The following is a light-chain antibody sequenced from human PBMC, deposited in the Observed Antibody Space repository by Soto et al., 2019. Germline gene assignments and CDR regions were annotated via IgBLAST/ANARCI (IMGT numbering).Light chain of an antibody. J-gene: IGKJ3*01. CDR3: QKYSSVPV. CDR2: AAS. CDR1: QDIRNF. V-gene: IGKV1-27*01. Sequence: DIQMTQSPTSLSASVGDRVTITRRASQDIRNFVAWYQQKPGKAPKLLIYAASTLQSGVPSRFIGSGSGTDFTLTINSLQPEDVETYSCQKYSSVPVFGPGTKVEIK.